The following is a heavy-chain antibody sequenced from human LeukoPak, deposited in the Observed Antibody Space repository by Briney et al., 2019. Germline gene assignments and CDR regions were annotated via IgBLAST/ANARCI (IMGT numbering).Heavy chain of an antibody. CDR1: GYTFTSYD. J-gene: IGHJ6*02. V-gene: IGHV1-8*01. D-gene: IGHD3-3*01. CDR3: ARGRGSTIFGVVNYGMDV. CDR2: MNPNSGNT. Sequence: ASVKVSCKASGYTFTSYDINWVRRATGQGLEWMGWMNPNSGNTGYAQKFQGRVTMTRNTSISTAYMELSSLRSEDTAVYYCARGRGSTIFGVVNYGMDVWGQGTTVTVSS.